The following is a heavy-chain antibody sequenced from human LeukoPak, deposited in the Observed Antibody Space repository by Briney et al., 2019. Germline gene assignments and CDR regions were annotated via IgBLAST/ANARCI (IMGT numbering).Heavy chain of an antibody. V-gene: IGHV1-8*01. CDR3: ARGPLPVSWYGYYYYGMDV. Sequence: ASVNVSRMASAYTFTSYDINWVRQATGQGLEWMGWMNPNSGNTGYAQKFQGRVTMTRNTSISTAYMELSSLRSEDTAVYYCARGPLPVSWYGYYYYGMDVWGQGTTVTVSS. D-gene: IGHD6-13*01. CDR1: AYTFTSYD. CDR2: MNPNSGNT. J-gene: IGHJ6*02.